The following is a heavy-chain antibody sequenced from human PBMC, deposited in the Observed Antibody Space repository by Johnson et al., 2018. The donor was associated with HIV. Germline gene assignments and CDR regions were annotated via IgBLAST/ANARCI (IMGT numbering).Heavy chain of an antibody. Sequence: QVQLVESGGGVVQPGRSLRLSCAASGFTFSSYAMHWVRQAPGKGLEWVAVISYDGSNKYYADSVTGRFTISRDNSKNTLYLQMNSLRAEDTAVYYCAREGEGYSSSWYDAFDIWGQGTMVTVSS. V-gene: IGHV3-30-3*01. CDR1: GFTFSSYA. CDR2: ISYDGSNK. CDR3: AREGEGYSSSWYDAFDI. D-gene: IGHD6-13*01. J-gene: IGHJ3*02.